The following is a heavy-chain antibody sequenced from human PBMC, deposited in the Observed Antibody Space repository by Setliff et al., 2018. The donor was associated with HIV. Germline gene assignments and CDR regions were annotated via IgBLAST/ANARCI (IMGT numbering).Heavy chain of an antibody. CDR3: ARDFFGQRVGATLGY. J-gene: IGHJ4*02. CDR1: GYTFTGYY. V-gene: IGHV1-2*06. Sequence: ASVKVSCKASGYTFTGYYIHWVRQAPGQGLEWMGRINPNSGPTNYAQKFQGRVTMTRDASISTAYMELSRLRSDDTAVYYCARDFFGQRVGATLGYWGQGTLVTVSS. CDR2: INPNSGPT. D-gene: IGHD1-26*01.